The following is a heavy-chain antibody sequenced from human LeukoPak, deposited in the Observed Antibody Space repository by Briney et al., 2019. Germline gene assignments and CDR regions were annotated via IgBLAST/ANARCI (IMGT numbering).Heavy chain of an antibody. D-gene: IGHD3-10*01. V-gene: IGHV3-7*01. CDR2: IKQDGREK. CDR1: GFTFSSYW. J-gene: IGHJ4*02. Sequence: GGSLRLSCAASGFTFSSYWMSWVRQAPGKGLEWVANIKQDGREKYYVDSVKGRFTISRDNAKNSLYLQMNSLRAEDTAVYYCASTILWFGEFGYYFDYWGQGTLVTVSS. CDR3: ASTILWFGEFGYYFDY.